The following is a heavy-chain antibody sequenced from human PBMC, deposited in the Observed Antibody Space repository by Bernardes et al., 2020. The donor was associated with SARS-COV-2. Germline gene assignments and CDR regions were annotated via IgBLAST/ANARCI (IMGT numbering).Heavy chain of an antibody. J-gene: IGHJ4*02. Sequence: GGSLILSCTASGFTFSSYWMHWVRQAPGKGLVWVSRISSDGSTTTYADSVKGRFTISRDNARNTLYLQMNSLRAEDTALYYCVRGPSDGHGRFEYWGQGTLGTVSS. CDR2: ISSDGSTT. CDR1: GFTFSSYW. CDR3: VRGPSDGHGRFEY. V-gene: IGHV3-74*01.